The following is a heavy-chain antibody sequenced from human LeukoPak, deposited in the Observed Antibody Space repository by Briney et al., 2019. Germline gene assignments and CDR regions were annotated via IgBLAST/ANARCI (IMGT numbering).Heavy chain of an antibody. J-gene: IGHJ5*02. CDR2: VDPEDGET. D-gene: IGHD5-18*01. V-gene: IGHV1-69-2*01. CDR3: ARDRNTAMVTGWFDP. CDR1: GHTFTDYY. Sequence: GASVKVSCKAFGHTFTDYYIHWVKEAPGKGLEWMGRVDPEDGETTYAEKFQGRVTMTTDTSTSTAYMELRSLRSDDTAVYYCARDRNTAMVTGWFDPWGQGTLVTVSS.